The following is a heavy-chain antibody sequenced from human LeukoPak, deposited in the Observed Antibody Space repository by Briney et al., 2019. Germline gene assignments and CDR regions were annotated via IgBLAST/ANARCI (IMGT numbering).Heavy chain of an antibody. J-gene: IGHJ6*03. Sequence: NTSETLSLTCAVYGGSFSGYYWSWIRQPPGKGLEWIGEINHSGSTNYNPSLKSRVTISVDTSKNQFSLKLSSVTAADTAVYYCARGLRSPYYYYYMDVWGKGTTVTVSS. V-gene: IGHV4-34*01. CDR2: INHSGST. CDR3: ARGLRSPYYYYYMDV. D-gene: IGHD4-17*01. CDR1: GGSFSGYY.